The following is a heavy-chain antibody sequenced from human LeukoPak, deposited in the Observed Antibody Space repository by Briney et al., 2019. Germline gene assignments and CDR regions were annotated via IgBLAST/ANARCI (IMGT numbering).Heavy chain of an antibody. Sequence: PGGSLRLSCAASGFTFCSYAMHWVRQAPGKGLEWVAVISYDGSNKYYADSVKGRFTISRDNSKNTLYLQMNSLRAEDTAVYYCARVEFSTVVTPPFDPWGQGTLVTVSS. CDR1: GFTFCSYA. CDR3: ARVEFSTVVTPPFDP. V-gene: IGHV3-30-3*01. J-gene: IGHJ5*02. D-gene: IGHD4-23*01. CDR2: ISYDGSNK.